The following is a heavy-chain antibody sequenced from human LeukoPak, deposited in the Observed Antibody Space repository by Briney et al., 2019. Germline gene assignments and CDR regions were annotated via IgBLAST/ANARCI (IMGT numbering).Heavy chain of an antibody. Sequence: PSETLSLTCAVYGGSFSGYYWSWIRQPPGKGLEWIGEINHSGSTNYNPSLKSRVTISVDTSKNQFSLKLSSVTAADTAVYYCARGRRRQYYYDSSGYYLAYWGQGTLVTVSS. CDR1: GGSFSGYY. V-gene: IGHV4-34*01. D-gene: IGHD3-22*01. J-gene: IGHJ4*02. CDR3: ARGRRRQYYYDSSGYYLAY. CDR2: INHSGST.